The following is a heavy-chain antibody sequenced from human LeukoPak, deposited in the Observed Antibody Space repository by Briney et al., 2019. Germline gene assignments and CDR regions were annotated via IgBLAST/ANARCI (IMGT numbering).Heavy chain of an antibody. CDR2: IRPGDSDI. J-gene: IGHJ5*02. V-gene: IGHV5-51*01. D-gene: IGHD6-19*01. CDR3: ARNSENTNGWYGEFDP. Sequence: GESLKISCKGSGYSFSTYWIGWVRQMPGKGLEWMGIIRPGDSDIGYSPSFQGQVTISADKSISTAYLQWSSLKASDTAMYYCARNSENTNGWYGEFDPWGQGTLVTVSS. CDR1: GYSFSTYW.